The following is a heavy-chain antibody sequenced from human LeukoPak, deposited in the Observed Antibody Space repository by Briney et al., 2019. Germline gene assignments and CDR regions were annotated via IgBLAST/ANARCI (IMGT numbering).Heavy chain of an antibody. CDR1: GFTFSSYS. CDR2: ISGSNSYI. D-gene: IGHD1-1*01. CDR3: AKLWTGTTSY. V-gene: IGHV3-21*01. J-gene: IGHJ4*02. Sequence: PGGSLRLSCAASGFTFSSYSMNWVRQAPGKGLEWVSSISGSNSYIYYADSMKGRFTISRDNAKNSLYLQMNSLRAEDTAVYYCAKLWTGTTSYWGQGTLVTVSS.